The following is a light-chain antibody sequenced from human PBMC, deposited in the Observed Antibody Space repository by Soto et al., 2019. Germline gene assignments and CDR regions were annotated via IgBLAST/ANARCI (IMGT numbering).Light chain of an antibody. CDR2: DNN. J-gene: IGLJ2*01. Sequence: QSVLTQPPSVSAAPGQMVTISCSGSSSNIGNNYVSWYRQLPGTAPKLLIYDNNKRPSGIPDRFSGSKSGTSATLGITGLQTGDEADYYCGTWDSSLSAEIFVGGTKLTVL. CDR3: GTWDSSLSAEI. V-gene: IGLV1-51*01. CDR1: SSNIGNNY.